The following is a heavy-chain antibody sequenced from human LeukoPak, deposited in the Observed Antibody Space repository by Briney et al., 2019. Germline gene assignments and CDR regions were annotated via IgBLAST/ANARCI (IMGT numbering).Heavy chain of an antibody. V-gene: IGHV4-59*01. CDR2: FYYSGST. J-gene: IGHJ4*02. CDR1: GGSISSYF. CDR3: ARGVRGAGDC. D-gene: IGHD4/OR15-4a*01. Sequence: PSETLSLTCTVSGGSISSYFWSWIRQPPGEGLEWIGYFYYSGSTNYNPSLKSRATISVDRSKNQFSLKLSSVTAADTAVYYCARGVRGAGDCWGQGTLVTVSS.